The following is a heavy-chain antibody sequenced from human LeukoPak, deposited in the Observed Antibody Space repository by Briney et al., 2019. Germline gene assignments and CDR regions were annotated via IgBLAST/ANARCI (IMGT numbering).Heavy chain of an antibody. Sequence: ASVKVSCKASGYTFTGYYMHWVRQAPGQGLEWMGWINPNSGGTNYAQKFQGRVTMTTDTSTSTAYMELRSLRSDDTAVYYCARDFGSLMTTVVTPIDYWGQGTLVTVSS. V-gene: IGHV1-2*02. CDR2: INPNSGGT. CDR1: GYTFTGYY. CDR3: ARDFGSLMTTVVTPIDY. J-gene: IGHJ4*02. D-gene: IGHD4-23*01.